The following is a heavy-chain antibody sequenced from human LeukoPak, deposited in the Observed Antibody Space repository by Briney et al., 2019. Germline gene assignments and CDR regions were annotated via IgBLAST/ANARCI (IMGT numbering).Heavy chain of an antibody. J-gene: IGHJ4*02. CDR2: IYSSGST. CDR3: AREGYCRSTSCHTLSDY. Sequence: SETLSLTCTVSGGSISGYYWSWIRQPAGKGLEWIGRIYSSGSTNYNPSLKSRVTMSIDTSKNQFSLKPRSVTAADTAVYYCAREGYCRSTSCHTLSDYWGQGTLVTVSS. V-gene: IGHV4-4*07. CDR1: GGSISGYY. D-gene: IGHD2-2*02.